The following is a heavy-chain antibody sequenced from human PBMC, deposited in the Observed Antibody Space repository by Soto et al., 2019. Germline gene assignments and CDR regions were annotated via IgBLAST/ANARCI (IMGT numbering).Heavy chain of an antibody. CDR3: ARGRYGDY. Sequence: QVHLVQSGAEVKKPGASVKVSCKGSGYDFTTYGITWVRQAPGQGLEWMAWISAHNGNTDYAQKLQGRVTVTRDTSTSSAYMELGRLRSDDTAVYYCARGRYGDYWGQGALVTVSS. CDR1: GYDFTTYG. V-gene: IGHV1-18*01. J-gene: IGHJ4*02. D-gene: IGHD3-16*01. CDR2: ISAHNGNT.